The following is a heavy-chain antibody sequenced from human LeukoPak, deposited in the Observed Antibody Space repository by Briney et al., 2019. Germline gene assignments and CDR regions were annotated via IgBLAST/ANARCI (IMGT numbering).Heavy chain of an antibody. CDR2: INSDGSST. V-gene: IGHV3-74*01. CDR3: ARGYYGSGSYYNYLFDY. Sequence: GGSLKLSCAASGFTLSSYWMHWVRQAPGKGLVWVSRINSDGSSTSYADSVKGRFTISRDNAKNTLYLQMDSLRAEDTAVYYCARGYYGSGSYYNYLFDYWGQGTLVTVSS. J-gene: IGHJ4*02. D-gene: IGHD3-10*01. CDR1: GFTLSSYW.